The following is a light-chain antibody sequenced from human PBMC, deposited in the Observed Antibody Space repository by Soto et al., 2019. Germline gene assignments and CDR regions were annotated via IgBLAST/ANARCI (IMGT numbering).Light chain of an antibody. V-gene: IGKV1-5*03. CDR3: QQYNSYLYT. CDR2: KAS. J-gene: IGKJ2*01. Sequence: DIQMTQSPSTLSASVGDRVTITCRASQSISSWLAWYQQKPGKAPKLLIYKASSIESGVPSRFSGSGSGTEFTLTISSLQPDDFATYYCQQYNSYLYTFGQGTKLEIK. CDR1: QSISSW.